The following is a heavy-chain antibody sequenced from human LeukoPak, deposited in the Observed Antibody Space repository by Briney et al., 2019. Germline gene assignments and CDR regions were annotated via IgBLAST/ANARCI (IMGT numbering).Heavy chain of an antibody. CDR2: ISSSSSYI. CDR3: ARGGCSGGSCYPS. J-gene: IGHJ5*02. D-gene: IGHD2-15*01. V-gene: IGHV3-21*01. Sequence: GGSLRLSCAASGFTVNNNYMNWVRQAPGKGLEWVSSISSSSSYIYYADSVKGRFTISRDNAKNSLYLQMNSLRAEDTAVYYCARGGCSGGSCYPSWGQGTLVTVSS. CDR1: GFTVNNNY.